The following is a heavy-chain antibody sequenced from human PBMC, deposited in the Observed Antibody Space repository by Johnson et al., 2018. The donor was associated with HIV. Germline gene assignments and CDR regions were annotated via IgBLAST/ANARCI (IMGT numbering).Heavy chain of an antibody. D-gene: IGHD3/OR15-3a*01. Sequence: QVQLVESGGGLVKPGGSLRVSCVASGFTFSEYYMSWIRQAPGKGLEWISYISGSGSTIYYADSVKGRFTIYRDTAKNSLYLQMNSLRDVDTAVYYCARDGRGLDAFDIWGQGTMVTVSS. CDR1: GFTFSEYY. CDR2: ISGSGSTI. J-gene: IGHJ3*02. V-gene: IGHV3-11*04. CDR3: ARDGRGLDAFDI.